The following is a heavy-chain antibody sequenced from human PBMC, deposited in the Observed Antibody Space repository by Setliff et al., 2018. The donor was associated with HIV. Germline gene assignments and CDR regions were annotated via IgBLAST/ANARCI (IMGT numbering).Heavy chain of an antibody. CDR3: ARSRGDIVMMVAAHWYFDL. CDR2: IYYSGST. Sequence: SETLSLTCSVSGGSIRSSGYYWGWIRQPPGKGLEWIGRIYYSGSTYYNPSLKSRVTISVDTSKNQFSLKLSSVTAADTAVYYCARSRGDIVMMVAAHWYFDLWGRGTLVTVSS. CDR1: GGSIRSSGYY. J-gene: IGHJ2*01. V-gene: IGHV4-39*07. D-gene: IGHD2-15*01.